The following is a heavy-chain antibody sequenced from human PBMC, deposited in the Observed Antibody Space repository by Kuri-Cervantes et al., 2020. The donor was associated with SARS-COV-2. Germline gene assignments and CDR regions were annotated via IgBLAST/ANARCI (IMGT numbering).Heavy chain of an antibody. D-gene: IGHD4-17*01. CDR1: GFTFSNYG. CDR3: ARDSYGDIYYYYGMDV. Sequence: GGSLRLSCAASGFTFSNYGMHWVRQAPGKGLEWVSVIYSGGSTYYADSVKGRFTISRDNSKNTLYLQMNSLRAEDTAVYYCARDSYGDIYYYYGMDVWGQGTTVTVSS. V-gene: IGHV3-66*01. CDR2: IYSGGST. J-gene: IGHJ6*02.